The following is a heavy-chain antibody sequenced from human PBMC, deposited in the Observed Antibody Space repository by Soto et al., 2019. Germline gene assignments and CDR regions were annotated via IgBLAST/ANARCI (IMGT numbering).Heavy chain of an antibody. Sequence: QVQLVQSGAEVKKPGASVKVSCKASGYSFTSYDINWVRQATGQGLEWMGWMNPNIGNTGYAPKFQGRITMTWDTSISTAYMALSSLRSEDTAVYYCARAVGTVSTSDYWGQGTLVTVSS. V-gene: IGHV1-8*01. D-gene: IGHD4-17*01. J-gene: IGHJ4*02. CDR2: MNPNIGNT. CDR3: ARAVGTVSTSDY. CDR1: GYSFTSYD.